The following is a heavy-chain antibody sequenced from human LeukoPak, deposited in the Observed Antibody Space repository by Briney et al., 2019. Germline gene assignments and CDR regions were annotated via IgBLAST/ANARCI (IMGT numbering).Heavy chain of an antibody. J-gene: IGHJ1*01. CDR2: ISWNGGSI. Sequence: PGGSLRLSCAASGFTFSSYAMSWVRQAPGKGLEWVSGISWNGGSIGYADSVKGRFTISRDNAKNSLYLQMNSLRAEDTALYYCAKDMMGATFRYFQHWGQGTLVTVSS. V-gene: IGHV3-9*01. CDR1: GFTFSSYA. D-gene: IGHD1-26*01. CDR3: AKDMMGATFRYFQH.